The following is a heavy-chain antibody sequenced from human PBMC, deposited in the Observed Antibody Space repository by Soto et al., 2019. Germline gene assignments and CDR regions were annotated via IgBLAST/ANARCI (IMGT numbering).Heavy chain of an antibody. D-gene: IGHD6-6*01. V-gene: IGHV3-23*01. CDR1: GFTFSSYS. J-gene: IGHJ4*02. CDR3: TKYRSPDGVWDVDV. CDR2: IGGGDGRT. Sequence: PGGSLRLSCAASGFTFSSYSMNWVRQAPGKGLEWVSSIGGGDGRTLYADAVKGRFTISRDKSRNTLYLQMNSLTSDDTALYYCTKYRSPDGVWDVDVWGQGTLVTVSS.